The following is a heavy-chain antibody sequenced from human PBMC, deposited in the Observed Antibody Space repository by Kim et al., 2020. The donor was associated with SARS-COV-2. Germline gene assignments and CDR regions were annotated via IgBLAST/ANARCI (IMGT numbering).Heavy chain of an antibody. CDR3: ARQDYDFWSGRSPAGGMDV. D-gene: IGHD3-3*01. V-gene: IGHV4-39*01. Sequence: SETLSLTCTVSGGSISSSSYYWGWIRQPPGKGLEWIGSIYYSGSTYYNPSLKSRVTISVDTSKNQFSLKLSSVTAADTAVYYCARQDYDFWSGRSPAGGMDVWGQGTTVTVSS. CDR1: GGSISSSSYY. CDR2: IYYSGST. J-gene: IGHJ6*02.